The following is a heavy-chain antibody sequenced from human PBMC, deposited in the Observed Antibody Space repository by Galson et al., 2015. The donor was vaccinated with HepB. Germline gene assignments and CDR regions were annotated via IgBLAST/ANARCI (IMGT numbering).Heavy chain of an antibody. CDR1: TFIFSTYS. D-gene: IGHD3-3*01. CDR3: VLLHGYDLKPLDY. CDR2: ISSSSTTI. Sequence: SLRLSCAASTFIFSTYSMNWVRQAPGQGLEWVSYISSSSTTIYYADPVKGRFTISRDNAKNSLYLQMNSLRAEDTAVYYCVLLHGYDLKPLDYWGQGTLVTVSS. V-gene: IGHV3-48*04. J-gene: IGHJ4*02.